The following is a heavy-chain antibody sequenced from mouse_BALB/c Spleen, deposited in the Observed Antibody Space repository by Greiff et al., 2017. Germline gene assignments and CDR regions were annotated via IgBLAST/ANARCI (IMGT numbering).Heavy chain of an antibody. Sequence: VQLQQSGAELVKPGASVKLSCTASGFNIKDTYMHWVKQRPEQGLEWIGRIDPANGNTKYDPKFQGKATITADTSSNTAYLQLSSLTSEDTAVYYCARRITTVVDYYFDYWGQGTTLTVSS. CDR2: IDPANGNT. J-gene: IGHJ2*01. CDR1: GFNIKDTY. CDR3: ARRITTVVDYYFDY. V-gene: IGHV14-3*02. D-gene: IGHD1-1*01.